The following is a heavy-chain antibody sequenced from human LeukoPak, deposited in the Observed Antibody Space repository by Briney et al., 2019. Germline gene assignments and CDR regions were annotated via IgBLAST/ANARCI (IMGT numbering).Heavy chain of an antibody. Sequence: GGSLRLSCAASGFTFSSYGMHWVRQAPGKGLEWVAVISYDGSNEYYADSVKGRFTISRDNAKNSLYLQMNSLRAEDTAVYYCAREMYDQIWYFDLWGRGTLVTVSS. CDR3: AREMYDQIWYFDL. D-gene: IGHD2-8*01. V-gene: IGHV3-30*03. J-gene: IGHJ2*01. CDR1: GFTFSSYG. CDR2: ISYDGSNE.